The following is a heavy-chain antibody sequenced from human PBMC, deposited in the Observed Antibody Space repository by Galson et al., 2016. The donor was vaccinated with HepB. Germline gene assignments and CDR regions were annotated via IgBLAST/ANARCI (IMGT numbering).Heavy chain of an antibody. V-gene: IGHV5-10-1*01. CDR2: IDPSDSYT. CDR3: GGSITSAGTPFSYGMDV. D-gene: IGHD6-13*01. J-gene: IGHJ6*02. Sequence: QSGAEVKKPGESLRISCKSSGYSFTSYWVTWVRQMPGKGLEWMGRIDPSDSYTSYKSAFQGHVTISADKSIRTVYLQWSSLKASDTAMYYCGGSITSAGTPFSYGMDVWGQGTTVTVSS. CDR1: GYSFTSYW.